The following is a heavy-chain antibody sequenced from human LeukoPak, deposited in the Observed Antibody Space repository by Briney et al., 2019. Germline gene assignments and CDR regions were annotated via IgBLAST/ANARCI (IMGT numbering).Heavy chain of an antibody. CDR2: ISAYNGNT. V-gene: IGHV1-18*01. Sequence: GASVKVSCKASGYTFTSYGISWVRQAPGQGLEWMGWISAYNGNTNYAQKLQGRVTMTTDTSTSTAYMELRSLRSDDTAVYYCAREGYYGSGSYYYYYYMDVWGKGTTVTISS. D-gene: IGHD3-10*01. CDR1: GYTFTSYG. J-gene: IGHJ6*03. CDR3: AREGYYGSGSYYYYYYMDV.